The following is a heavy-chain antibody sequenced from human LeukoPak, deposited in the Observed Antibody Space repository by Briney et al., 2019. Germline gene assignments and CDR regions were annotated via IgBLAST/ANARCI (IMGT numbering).Heavy chain of an antibody. CDR2: ISGSGGST. CDR1: GFTLSSYA. Sequence: PGGSLRLSCAASGFTLSSYAMSWVRQAPGKGLEWVSAISGSGGSTYYADSVKGRFTISRDNSKNTLYLQMNSLRAEDTAVYYCANSEDTLYYDFWSGYLSPFDYWGQGTLVTVSS. J-gene: IGHJ4*02. D-gene: IGHD3-3*01. CDR3: ANSEDTLYYDFWSGYLSPFDY. V-gene: IGHV3-23*01.